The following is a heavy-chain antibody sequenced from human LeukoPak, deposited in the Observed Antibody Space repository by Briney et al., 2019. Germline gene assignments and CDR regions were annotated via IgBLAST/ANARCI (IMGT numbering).Heavy chain of an antibody. CDR1: GYTFTSYG. V-gene: IGHV1-18*01. D-gene: IGHD2-2*01. CDR3: AVGYCSSTSCYYSNKKFRMDY. CDR2: ISAYNGNT. J-gene: IGHJ4*02. Sequence: ASVKVSCKASGYTFTSYGISWVRQAPGQGLEWMGWISAYNGNTNYAQKLQGRVTMTTDTSTNTAYMELRSLRSDDTAVYYCAVGYCSSTSCYYSNKKFRMDYWGQGTLVTVSS.